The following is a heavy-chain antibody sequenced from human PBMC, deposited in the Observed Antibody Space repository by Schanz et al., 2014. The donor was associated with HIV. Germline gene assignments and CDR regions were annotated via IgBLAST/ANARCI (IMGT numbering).Heavy chain of an antibody. D-gene: IGHD3-3*01. J-gene: IGHJ4*02. CDR1: GFTFSGFA. CDR2: ISASGGST. V-gene: IGHV3-23*01. Sequence: QLLESGGGLVQPGGLLRLSCAASGFTFSGFAMSWVRQTPGKGLEWVSTISASGGSTYYADSVLARFTISRDNSKNTVFLQINGLRADDTAVYYCAREDWSLPDWGQGTLVTVSS. CDR3: AREDWSLPD.